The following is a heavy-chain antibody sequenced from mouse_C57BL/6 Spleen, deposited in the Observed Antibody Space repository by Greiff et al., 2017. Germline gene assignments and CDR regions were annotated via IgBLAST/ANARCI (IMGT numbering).Heavy chain of an antibody. CDR1: GFTFSSYT. D-gene: IGHD1-1*01. Sequence: VQLKESGGGLVKPGGSLKLSCAASGFTFSSYTMSWVRQTPEKRLEWVATISGGGGNTYYPDSVKGRFTISRDNAKNTLYLQMSSLRSEDTALYYCARLDYYYLYYFDYWGQGTTLTVSS. J-gene: IGHJ2*01. CDR2: ISGGGGNT. CDR3: ARLDYYYLYYFDY. V-gene: IGHV5-9*01.